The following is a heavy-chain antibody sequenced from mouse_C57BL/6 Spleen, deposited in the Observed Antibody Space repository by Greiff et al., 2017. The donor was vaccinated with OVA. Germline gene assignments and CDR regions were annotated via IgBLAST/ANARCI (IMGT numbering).Heavy chain of an antibody. V-gene: IGHV1-26*01. CDR1: GYTFTDYY. D-gene: IGHD3-2*02. CDR3: ARGTAQATLMDY. Sequence: VQLKQSGPELVKPGASVKISCKASGYTFTDYYMNWVKQSHGKSLEWIGDINPNNGGTSYNQKFKGKATLTVDKSSSTAYMELRSLTSEDSAVYYCARGTAQATLMDYWGQGTSVTVSS. CDR2: INPNNGGT. J-gene: IGHJ4*01.